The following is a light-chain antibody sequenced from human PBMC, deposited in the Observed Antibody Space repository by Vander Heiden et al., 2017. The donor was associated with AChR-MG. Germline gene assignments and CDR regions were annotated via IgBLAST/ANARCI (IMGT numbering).Light chain of an antibody. J-gene: IGKJ3*01. CDR1: QSVNSF. V-gene: IGKV3-11*01. CDR2: DAS. Sequence: EIVLTQSPATLSLSLGERATLSCRASQSVNSFLDWYQQKPGQAPRLLIYDASNRAAGIPARFSGSGSGTDFTLTISGLEPEDFAVYFCQQRSNWPPVFSFGPGTKVDVK. CDR3: QQRSNWPPVFS.